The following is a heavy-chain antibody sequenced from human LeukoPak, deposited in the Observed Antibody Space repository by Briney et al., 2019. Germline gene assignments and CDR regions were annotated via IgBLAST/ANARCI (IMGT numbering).Heavy chain of an antibody. V-gene: IGHV3-48*02. D-gene: IGHD3-22*01. Sequence: HPGGSLRLSCVASGFMFNSYTMNWVRQAPGKGLEWVSSISGSSSDIFYADAVRGRFTISRDNAKNSVFLQMNSLRDGDTATYYCTSCSFDSSGYYYGWGLGTLVTVSS. CDR1: GFMFNSYT. CDR3: TSCSFDSSGYYYG. CDR2: ISGSSSDI. J-gene: IGHJ4*02.